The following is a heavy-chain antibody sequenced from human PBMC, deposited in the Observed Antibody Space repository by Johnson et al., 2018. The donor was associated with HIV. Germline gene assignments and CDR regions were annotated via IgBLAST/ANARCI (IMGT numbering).Heavy chain of an antibody. Sequence: QVQLVESGGGVVQPGRSLRLSCVASRFTFSSFAMHWVRQAPGKGLEWVSGINWNGGNTGYADSVKDRVTISRDNSNNTLYLQMNSLRAEDTAVYYCAKVSWEARLGDPFDIWGQGTMVTVSS. V-gene: IGHV3-NL1*01. D-gene: IGHD1-26*01. CDR2: INWNGGNT. CDR3: AKVSWEARLGDPFDI. CDR1: RFTFSSFA. J-gene: IGHJ3*02.